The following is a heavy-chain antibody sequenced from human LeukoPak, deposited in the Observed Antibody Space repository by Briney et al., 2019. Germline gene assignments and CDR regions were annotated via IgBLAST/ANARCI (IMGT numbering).Heavy chain of an antibody. CDR2: ISSSSYI. V-gene: IGHV3-21*01. CDR1: GFTFSSYS. D-gene: IGHD1-26*01. J-gene: IGHJ3*02. Sequence: GGSLRLSCAASGFTFSSYSMNWVRQAPGKGLEWVSSISSSSYIHSADSVRGRFTISRDNAKNSLFLQINSLSAEDTAVYYCARDEWGDAFDIWGQGTMVTVFS. CDR3: ARDEWGDAFDI.